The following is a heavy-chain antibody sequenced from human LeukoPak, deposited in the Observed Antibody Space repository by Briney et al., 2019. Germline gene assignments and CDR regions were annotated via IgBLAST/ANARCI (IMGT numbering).Heavy chain of an antibody. Sequence: PGGSLRLSCAASGFNFDEFAMHWVRQAPGKGLEWVSGISWNSEDLNYADSVKGRFTVSRDNAQNSLYLHMNSLRVDDTAVYYCTKEMGYSSGWDHNWFDPWGQGTLVTVSA. D-gene: IGHD6-19*01. CDR1: GFNFDEFA. J-gene: IGHJ5*02. CDR2: ISWNSEDL. CDR3: TKEMGYSSGWDHNWFDP. V-gene: IGHV3-9*01.